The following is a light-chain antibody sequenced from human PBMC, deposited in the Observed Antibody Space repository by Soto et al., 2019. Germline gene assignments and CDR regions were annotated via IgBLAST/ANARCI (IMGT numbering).Light chain of an antibody. CDR2: GAS. CDR1: QSVSSN. J-gene: IGKJ5*01. CDR3: QQHNNWPPIT. Sequence: EIVLTQSPAALSMSPGERATLSCRASQSVSSNLAWYQQKPGQAPRLLIYGASTRATGFPARFSGSGSGTEFNLTISSLQSEDFAVYYCQQHNNWPPITFGQGTRLEIK. V-gene: IGKV3-15*01.